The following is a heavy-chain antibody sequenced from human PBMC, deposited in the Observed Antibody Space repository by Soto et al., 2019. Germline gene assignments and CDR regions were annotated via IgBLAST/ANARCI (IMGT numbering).Heavy chain of an antibody. CDR2: IYYSGST. Sequence: QVQLQESGPGLVKPSETLSLTCTVSGGSVSSGNYYWSWIRQPPGKGLEWIGYIYYSGSTNYNPSLKSRVTISVDTSKNQFSLKVSSVTAADTAVYYCARGPLRYCDFWCRGTLVTVSS. CDR1: GGSVSSGNYY. J-gene: IGHJ2*01. V-gene: IGHV4-61*01. CDR3: ARGPLRYCDF.